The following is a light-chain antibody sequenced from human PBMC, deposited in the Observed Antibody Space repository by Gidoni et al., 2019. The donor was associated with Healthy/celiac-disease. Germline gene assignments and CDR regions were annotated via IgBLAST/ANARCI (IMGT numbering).Light chain of an antibody. CDR2: RDS. J-gene: IGLJ2*01. Sequence: SYELTQPLSVSVALGQTARITCGGNNIGSKNVHWYQQKPGQAPVLVIYRDSNRPSGIPERFSVSNSGNTATLTISIAQAGDEADYYCQVWDSSTHVVFGGGTKLTVL. CDR3: QVWDSSTHVV. V-gene: IGLV3-9*01. CDR1: NIGSKN.